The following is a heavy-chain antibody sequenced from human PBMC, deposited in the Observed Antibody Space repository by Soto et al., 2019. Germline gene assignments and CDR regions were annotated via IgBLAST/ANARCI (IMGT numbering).Heavy chain of an antibody. V-gene: IGHV1-69*13. CDR2: IIPIFGTA. CDR1: GGTFSSYA. J-gene: IGHJ6*02. Sequence: GASVKVSCKASGGTFSSYAISWVRQAPGQGLEWMGGIIPIFGTANYAQKFQGRVTITADESTSTAYMELSSLRSEDTAVYYCARAVVVLRFLEWSGMDVWGQGTTVTVSS. CDR3: ARAVVVLRFLEWSGMDV. D-gene: IGHD3-3*01.